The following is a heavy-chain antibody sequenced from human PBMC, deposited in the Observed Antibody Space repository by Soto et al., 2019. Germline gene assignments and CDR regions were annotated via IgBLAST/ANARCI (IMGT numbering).Heavy chain of an antibody. CDR2: VYYTGST. CDR3: ARGPSYDFWSGYFRE. Sequence: QVQLQESGPGLVKPSDPLSLTCSVSGGSISSYYWSWIRQPPGKGLEWIGYVYYTGSTNYNPPLKSRVTMSLDKSKNQFSLKLSSVTAADTAIYYCARGPSYDFWSGYFREWGQGTLVTVSS. V-gene: IGHV4-59*12. CDR1: GGSISSYY. J-gene: IGHJ4*02. D-gene: IGHD3-3*01.